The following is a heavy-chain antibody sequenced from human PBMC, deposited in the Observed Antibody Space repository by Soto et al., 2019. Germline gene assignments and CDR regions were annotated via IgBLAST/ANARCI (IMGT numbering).Heavy chain of an antibody. CDR1: GFIFNNYG. D-gene: IGHD2-2*01. J-gene: IGHJ4*02. CDR3: ARDKPAAAKGVHFDY. Sequence: PGGSLRLSCATSGFIFNNYGMHWVRQAPGKGLEWVAVVWHDGKYKYYADSVRGRFTISRDKSNNTVFLQMDSLRAEDTAVYYCARDKPAAAKGVHFDYWGQGYLVTVSS. CDR2: VWHDGKYK. V-gene: IGHV3-33*01.